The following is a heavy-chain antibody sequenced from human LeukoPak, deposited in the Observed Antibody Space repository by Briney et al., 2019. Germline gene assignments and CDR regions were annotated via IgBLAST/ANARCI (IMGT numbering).Heavy chain of an antibody. J-gene: IGHJ4*02. Sequence: PGGSLRLSCAASGFTVSSNYMSWVRQAPGKGLEWVAVISYDGNNKEYGDSVKGRFTISRDNSKSTVYLQVNSLRGEDTAVFYCARDPLNRRWGSYYFDYWGQGTLVTVSS. V-gene: IGHV3-30*03. CDR1: GFTVSSNY. CDR3: ARDPLNRRWGSYYFDY. CDR2: ISYDGNNK. D-gene: IGHD1-14*01.